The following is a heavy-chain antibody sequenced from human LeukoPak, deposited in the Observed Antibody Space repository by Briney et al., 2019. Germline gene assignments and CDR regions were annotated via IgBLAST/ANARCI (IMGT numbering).Heavy chain of an antibody. CDR1: GGSMNSFY. CDR3: AASPYFDFWTGLKFDS. J-gene: IGHJ4*02. V-gene: IGHV4-4*09. Sequence: SETLSLTCTVSGGSMNSFYWTWIRQPPGKGLEWVGHIYPRGSTKYNPSLKSRLTISVDTSKNQFSLNLSSVTAADTAVYYCAASPYFDFWTGLKFDSWGQGTLVAVSS. CDR2: IYPRGST. D-gene: IGHD3-3*01.